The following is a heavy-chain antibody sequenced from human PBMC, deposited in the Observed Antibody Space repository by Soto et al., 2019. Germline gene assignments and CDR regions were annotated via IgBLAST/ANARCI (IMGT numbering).Heavy chain of an antibody. Sequence: PGGSLRLSCSASGFAFSTYWMHWVRQTPGKGLVWVSRISNDGSTTHYADSVKGRFTISRDNAKDTLYLQMNSLRAEDTAVYYCARDLRPTDYWGQGTLVTVSS. CDR3: ARDLRPTDY. J-gene: IGHJ4*02. V-gene: IGHV3-74*01. CDR1: GFAFSTYW. D-gene: IGHD6-6*01. CDR2: ISNDGSTT.